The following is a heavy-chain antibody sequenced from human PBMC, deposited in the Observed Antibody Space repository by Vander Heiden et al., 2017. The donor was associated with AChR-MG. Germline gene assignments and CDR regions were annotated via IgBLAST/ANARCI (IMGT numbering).Heavy chain of an antibody. V-gene: IGHV6-1*01. J-gene: IGHJ4*02. D-gene: IGHD6-13*01. Sequence: QVQLQQSGPGLVKPSQTLSLTCAISGASVTSNSAAWNWLRQSPSRGLEWLGRTDYRSKWYNDYAVSVKSRITINPDTSKNQFSLQLNSVTPEDTAVYYCARDGVGTAGRTLDYWGQGTLVTVSS. CDR2: TDYRSKWYN. CDR3: ARDGVGTAGRTLDY. CDR1: GASVTSNSAA.